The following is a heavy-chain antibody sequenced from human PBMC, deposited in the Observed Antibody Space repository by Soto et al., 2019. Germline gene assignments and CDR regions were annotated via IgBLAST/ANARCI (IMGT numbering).Heavy chain of an antibody. D-gene: IGHD3-22*01. Sequence: GGSLRLSCSASGFTFSNYAMHWVRQAPGKGLEYVSAIYSNGGSTFYADSVRGRFTISGDNSKNTLYLQMSSLRAEDTAVYYCVKDRYYYDSSAYRSAYWGQGTLVTVSS. CDR1: GFTFSNYA. J-gene: IGHJ4*02. CDR3: VKDRYYYDSSAYRSAY. CDR2: IYSNGGST. V-gene: IGHV3-64D*06.